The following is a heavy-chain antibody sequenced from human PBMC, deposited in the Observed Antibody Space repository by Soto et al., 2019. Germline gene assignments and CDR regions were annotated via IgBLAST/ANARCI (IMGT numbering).Heavy chain of an antibody. J-gene: IGHJ3*02. CDR1: GDIFTSHY. V-gene: IGHV1-46*01. CDR2: IAPSVGST. Sequence: QVHLVQSGAEVQTPGASVTLSCKASGDIFTSHYMHWLRQAPGQGLEWMGYIAPSVGSTAYAQEFQGRVTMTRDMSSSSVYMELSSLRSDDTAMYYCASEKGGFDIWGQGTVATVSS. CDR3: ASEKGGFDI. D-gene: IGHD2-15*01.